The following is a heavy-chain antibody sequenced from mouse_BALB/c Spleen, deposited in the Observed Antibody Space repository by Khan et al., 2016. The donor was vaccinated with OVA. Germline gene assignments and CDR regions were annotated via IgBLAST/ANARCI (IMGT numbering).Heavy chain of an antibody. D-gene: IGHD2-4*01. J-gene: IGHJ3*01. CDR1: GFSLSNYG. V-gene: IGHV2-9*02. CDR3: ARSYDYDVGGFAY. Sequence: QVQLKQSGPGLVAPSQSLSITCIVSGFSLSNYGVHWVRQPPGKGLEWLGVIWTGGITNYNSALMSRLSISKDNSKSQVFLKMYRLQTDDTAIYYCARSYDYDVGGFAYWGQGTLVTVSS. CDR2: IWTGGIT.